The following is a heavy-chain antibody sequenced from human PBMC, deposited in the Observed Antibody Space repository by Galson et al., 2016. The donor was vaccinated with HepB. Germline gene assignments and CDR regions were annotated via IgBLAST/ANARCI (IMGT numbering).Heavy chain of an antibody. D-gene: IGHD1/OR15-1a*01. V-gene: IGHV4-61*01. Sequence: SETLSLTCTVSGGSVNSGSHYWTWVRQPPGKGLEWIGNIYYNGNSNYNPALKSRLTISIDTSTNQFSLKLSSVTTADTAVYYCARVNGIRAGTGTGLIGFWGPGTLVIVSS. CDR1: GGSVNSGSHY. CDR3: ARVNGIRAGTGTGLIGF. CDR2: IYYNGNS. J-gene: IGHJ4*02.